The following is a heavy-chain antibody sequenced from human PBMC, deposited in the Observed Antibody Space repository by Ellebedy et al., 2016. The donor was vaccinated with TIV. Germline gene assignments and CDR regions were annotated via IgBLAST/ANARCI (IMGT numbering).Heavy chain of an antibody. CDR3: ARDTVEVPSGDAFDI. CDR1: GFNFSRFW. D-gene: IGHD2-2*01. Sequence: GESLKISCGAFGFNFSRFWMAWLRQAPGKGLEYVAHIKYDEIEKYHLDSVKGRFTISRDNARNSIYLQMNSLRVDDTAIYYCARDTVEVPSGDAFDIWGQGTMVTVSS. CDR2: IKYDEIEK. J-gene: IGHJ3*02. V-gene: IGHV3-7*04.